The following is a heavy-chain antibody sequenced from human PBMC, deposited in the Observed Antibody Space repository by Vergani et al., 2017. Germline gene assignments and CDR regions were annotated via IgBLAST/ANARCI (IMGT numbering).Heavy chain of an antibody. D-gene: IGHD3-22*01. Sequence: EVQLLESGGDLVQPGGSLRLSCAASGFTFSSYSMNWVRQAPGKGLEWVSYISSSSSTIYYADSVKGRFTISRDNAKNSLYLQMNSLRAEDTAVYYCARLNYYDSSAYYDAFDIWGQGTMVTVSS. J-gene: IGHJ3*02. V-gene: IGHV3-48*01. CDR1: GFTFSSYS. CDR2: ISSSSSTI. CDR3: ARLNYYDSSAYYDAFDI.